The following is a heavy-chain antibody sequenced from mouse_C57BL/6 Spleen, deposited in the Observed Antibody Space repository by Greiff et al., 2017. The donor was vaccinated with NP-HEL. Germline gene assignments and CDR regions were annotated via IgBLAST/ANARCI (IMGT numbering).Heavy chain of an antibody. Sequence: EVQLQGSGPELVKPGASVKIPCKASGYTFTDYNMDWVKQSHGKSLEWIGDINPNNGGTIYNQKFKGKATLTVDKSSSTAYMELRSLTSEDTAVYYCASWGSNPFAYWGQGTLVTVSA. CDR2: INPNNGGT. J-gene: IGHJ3*01. CDR3: ASWGSNPFAY. V-gene: IGHV1-18*01. D-gene: IGHD2-5*01. CDR1: GYTFTDYN.